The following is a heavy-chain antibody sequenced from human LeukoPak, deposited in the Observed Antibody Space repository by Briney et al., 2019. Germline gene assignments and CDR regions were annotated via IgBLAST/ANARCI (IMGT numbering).Heavy chain of an antibody. J-gene: IGHJ4*02. Sequence: GGSLRLSCAASGFTFTGYEMNWVRQAPGKGLEWVSSISSTGSTTYYADSVKGRFTISRDNAKNSLYLQMNSLRAEDTAIYYCARAAYLVRGVIITPPFDYWGQGTLVTVSS. CDR1: GFTFTGYE. V-gene: IGHV3-48*03. D-gene: IGHD3-10*01. CDR2: ISSTGSTT. CDR3: ARAAYLVRGVIITPPFDY.